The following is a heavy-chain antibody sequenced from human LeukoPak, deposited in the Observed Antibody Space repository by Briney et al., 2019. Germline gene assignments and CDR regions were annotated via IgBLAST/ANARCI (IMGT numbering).Heavy chain of an antibody. Sequence: GGSLSLSCAASGFTLSSYSMNWVRKPPGKGLEWVGFIRNKANGGTTEYTTSVKGRFTITRDDSKSITYLQMNSLRPEDTAVYYCAKDEGRSDRYGSGSYPPYWGQGTLVTVSS. CDR1: GFTLSSYS. V-gene: IGHV3-71*01. CDR3: AKDEGRSDRYGSGSYPPY. D-gene: IGHD3-10*01. CDR2: IRNKANGGTT. J-gene: IGHJ4*02.